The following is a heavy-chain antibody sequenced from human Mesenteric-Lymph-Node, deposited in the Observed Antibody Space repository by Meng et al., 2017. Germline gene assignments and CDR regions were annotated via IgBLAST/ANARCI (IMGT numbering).Heavy chain of an antibody. CDR1: GYTFTSYG. D-gene: IGHD3-22*01. V-gene: IGHV7-4-1*02. Sequence: ASVKVSCKASGYTFTSYGISWVRQAPGQGLEWMGWINTNTGNPTYAQGFTGRFVFSLDTSVSTAYLQISSLKAEDTAVYYCAREMYYYDSSGYYWALAGAFDIWGQGTMVTVSS. CDR2: INTNTGNP. CDR3: AREMYYYDSSGYYWALAGAFDI. J-gene: IGHJ3*02.